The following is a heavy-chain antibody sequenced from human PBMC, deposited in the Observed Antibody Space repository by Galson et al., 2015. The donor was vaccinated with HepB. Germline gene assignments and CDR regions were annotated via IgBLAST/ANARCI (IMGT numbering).Heavy chain of an antibody. CDR2: ISYDGSNK. V-gene: IGHV3-30*18. CDR3: AKDRVGGRYYYYGRDV. CDR1: GFTFSSYG. J-gene: IGHJ6*02. D-gene: IGHD2-15*01. Sequence: SLRLSCAASGFTFSSYGMHWVRQAPGKGLEWVAVISYDGSNKYYADSVKGRFTISRDNSKNTLYLQMNSLRAEDTAVYYCAKDRVGGRYYYYGRDVWGQGTTFTVSS.